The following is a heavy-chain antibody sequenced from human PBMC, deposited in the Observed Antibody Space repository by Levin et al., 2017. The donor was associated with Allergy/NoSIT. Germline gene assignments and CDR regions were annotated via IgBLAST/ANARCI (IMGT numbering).Heavy chain of an antibody. J-gene: IGHJ5*02. CDR3: ARDVDSSRHYGRFDP. Sequence: PGGSLRLSCAASGFSFSTYGIHWVRQAPGKGLEWVAALWADGTQKYYADSVRGRFTVSRDISKNTHYLQMQNLRAEDTAVYFCARDVDSSRHYGRFDPWGQGTLVTVSS. CDR1: GFSFSTYG. CDR2: LWADGTQK. D-gene: IGHD2-2*01. V-gene: IGHV3-33*01.